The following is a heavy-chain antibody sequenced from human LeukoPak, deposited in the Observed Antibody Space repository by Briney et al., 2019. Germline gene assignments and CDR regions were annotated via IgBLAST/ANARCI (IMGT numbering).Heavy chain of an antibody. CDR3: ASGGMGARKYYSDPSHY. V-gene: IGHV3-53*01. Sequence: GGSLRLSCAASGFTDSSNYMSWVRQAPGKGLECVSILYSRGSTYYAESVKGRFTISRDDSKNTLNLQMNSLRAEDTAVYYCASGGMGARKYYSDPSHYWGQGTLVTVSS. J-gene: IGHJ4*02. CDR2: LYSRGST. D-gene: IGHD3-10*01. CDR1: GFTDSSNY.